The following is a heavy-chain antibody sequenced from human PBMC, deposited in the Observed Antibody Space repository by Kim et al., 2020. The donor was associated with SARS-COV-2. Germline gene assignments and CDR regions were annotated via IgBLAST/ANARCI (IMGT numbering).Heavy chain of an antibody. D-gene: IGHD3-9*01. CDR1: GFTFRNYN. CDR3: ATSSYHFLTGYFYGMDV. V-gene: IGHV3-21*01. CDR2: INTGSTHI. J-gene: IGHJ6*02. Sequence: GGSLRLSCAASGFTFRNYNMKWVRQSPGEGLEWVSSINTGSTHIYYADSVEGRFTISRDNAQNSLYLQMNSLRAEDTAVYYCATSSYHFLTGYFYGMDVWVQGTTPTVSS.